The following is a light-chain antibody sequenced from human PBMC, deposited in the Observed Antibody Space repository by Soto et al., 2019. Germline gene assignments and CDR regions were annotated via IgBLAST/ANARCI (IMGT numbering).Light chain of an antibody. Sequence: QSALTQPASVSGSPGQSITISCTGTSSDGGGYNYVSWYQHHPGKAPELIIYGVTNRPSGASLRFSGSKSGNTASLTISGVQAEDEADYYCTSYTSTGAPVVFGGGTQLTVL. V-gene: IGLV2-14*03. CDR1: SSDGGGYNY. CDR2: GVT. CDR3: TSYTSTGAPVV. J-gene: IGLJ2*01.